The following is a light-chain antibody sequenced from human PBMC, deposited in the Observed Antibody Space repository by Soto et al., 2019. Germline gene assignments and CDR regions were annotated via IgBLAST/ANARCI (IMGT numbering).Light chain of an antibody. CDR3: QQRNIWPPVT. J-gene: IGKJ5*01. CDR1: LSISSY. CDR2: AAS. V-gene: IGKV1-39*01. Sequence: DIQMTQYLSSLSASVGDRVTITCRASLSISSYLNWYQQKPGKAPKLLIYAASSLQSGVPSRFSGSGSGTDFTLTISSLEPEDFAVYYCQQRNIWPPVTFGQGTRLEIK.